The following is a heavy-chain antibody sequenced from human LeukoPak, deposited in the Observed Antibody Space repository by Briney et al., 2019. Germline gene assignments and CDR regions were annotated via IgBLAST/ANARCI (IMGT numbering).Heavy chain of an antibody. CDR1: GYSFTSYW. V-gene: IGHV5-51*01. Sequence: GESLKISCKGSGYSFTSYWIGWVRQMPGKGLEWMGIIYPGDSDTRYSPSFQGQVTISADKSISTAYLQWSSLKASDTAMYYCVRREKFCSSTSCYGCWGQGTLVTVSS. J-gene: IGHJ4*02. CDR2: IYPGDSDT. D-gene: IGHD2-2*01. CDR3: VRREKFCSSTSCYGC.